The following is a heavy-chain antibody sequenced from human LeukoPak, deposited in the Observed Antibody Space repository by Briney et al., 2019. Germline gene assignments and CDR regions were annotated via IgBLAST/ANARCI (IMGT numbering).Heavy chain of an antibody. CDR1: GFTFSSYA. Sequence: GGSLRLSCAASGFTFSSYAMHWVRQAPGKGLEWVAVISYDGSNKYYADSVKGRFTISRDNSKNTLYLQMNRLRAEDTAVYYCARAAYCSSTSYYRRGMSGMDVWGQGTTVTVSS. V-gene: IGHV3-30-3*01. J-gene: IGHJ6*02. CDR2: ISYDGSNK. D-gene: IGHD2-2*01. CDR3: ARAAYCSSTSYYRRGMSGMDV.